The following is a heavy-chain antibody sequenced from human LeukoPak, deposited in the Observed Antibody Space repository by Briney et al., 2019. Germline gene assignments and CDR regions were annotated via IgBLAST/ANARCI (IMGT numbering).Heavy chain of an antibody. CDR1: GGSISSGGYY. D-gene: IGHD3-10*01. V-gene: IGHV4-30-2*01. J-gene: IGHJ5*02. CDR2: IYHSGST. Sequence: PSETLSLTCTVSGGSISSGGYYWSWIRQPPGKGLEWIGYIYHSGSTYYNPSLKSRVTISVDRSKNQFSLKLSSVTAADTAVYYCARGWAVRGVIDWFDPWGQGTLVTVSS. CDR3: ARGWAVRGVIDWFDP.